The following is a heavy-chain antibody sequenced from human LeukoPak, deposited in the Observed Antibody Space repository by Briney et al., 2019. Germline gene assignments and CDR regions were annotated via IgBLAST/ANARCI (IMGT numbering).Heavy chain of an antibody. CDR3: ARERWLGY. V-gene: IGHV4-59*01. D-gene: IGHD5-12*01. CDR2: IYYSGST. CDR1: GGSISSYF. J-gene: IGHJ4*02. Sequence: SETLSLTCTVSGGSISSYFWSWVRQPPGKGLEWIGYIYYSGSTNYNPSLKSRVTISVDTSKNQFSLKLASVTTADTAVYYCARERWLGYWGQGTLVTVSS.